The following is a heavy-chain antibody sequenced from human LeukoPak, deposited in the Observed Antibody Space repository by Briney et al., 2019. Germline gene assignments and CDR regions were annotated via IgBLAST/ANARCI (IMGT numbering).Heavy chain of an antibody. CDR2: IIPIFGTA. CDR3: ARVWGDSVYAFDI. Sequence: ASVKVSCKASGGTFSSYAISWVRQAPGQGLEWMGGIIPIFGTANYAQKFQGRVTITADESTGTAYMELSSLRSEDTAVYYCARVWGDSVYAFDIWGQGTMVTVSS. J-gene: IGHJ3*02. CDR1: GGTFSSYA. D-gene: IGHD3-16*02. V-gene: IGHV1-69*13.